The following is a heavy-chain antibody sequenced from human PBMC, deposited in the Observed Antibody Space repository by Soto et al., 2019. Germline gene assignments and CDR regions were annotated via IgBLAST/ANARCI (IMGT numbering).Heavy chain of an antibody. J-gene: IGHJ6*02. CDR2: IIPIFGTA. CDR1: GGTFSSYA. Sequence: ASVKVSCKASGGTFSSYAISWVRQAPGQGLEWIGGIIPIFGTANYAQKFQGRVTITADKSTSTAYMELSSLRSEDTAVYYCARDRGYSYGNYYYYYGMDVWGQGTTVTVSS. CDR3: ARDRGYSYGNYYYYYGMDV. V-gene: IGHV1-69*06. D-gene: IGHD5-18*01.